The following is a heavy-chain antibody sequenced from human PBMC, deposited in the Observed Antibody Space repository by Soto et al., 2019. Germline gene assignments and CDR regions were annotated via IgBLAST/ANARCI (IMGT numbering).Heavy chain of an antibody. Sequence: GSLRLSCAASGFTFSSYTGNWVRQSPGKGLEWVSGVSGSGASXYSADSVKGRFTISRDNSNNTLFLQMNSLRAEDTAVYYCAKDLMIVVVITDYNYYGMDVXXXGTTVXXSX. CDR1: GFTFSSYT. CDR3: AKDLMIVVVITDYNYYGMDV. J-gene: IGHJ6*01. CDR2: VSGSGASX. V-gene: IGHV3-23*01. D-gene: IGHD3-22*01.